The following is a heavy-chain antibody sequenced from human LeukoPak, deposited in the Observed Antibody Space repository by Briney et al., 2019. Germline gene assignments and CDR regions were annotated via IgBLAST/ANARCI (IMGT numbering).Heavy chain of an antibody. Sequence: GASVKVSCKVSGYTLTELSMHWVRQAPGKGLEWMGGFDPEDGETIYAQKFQGRVTMTEDTSTDTAYMELSSLRSEDTAMYYCATGMDYGGNNDYWGQGTLVTVSS. CDR1: GYTLTELS. D-gene: IGHD4-23*01. J-gene: IGHJ4*02. V-gene: IGHV1-24*01. CDR2: FDPEDGET. CDR3: ATGMDYGGNNDY.